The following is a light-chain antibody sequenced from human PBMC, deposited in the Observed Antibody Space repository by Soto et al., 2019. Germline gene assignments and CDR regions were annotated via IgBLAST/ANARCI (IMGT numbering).Light chain of an antibody. CDR1: SSDVGSYNR. Sequence: QSALTQPPSVSGSPGQSAAISCTGTSSDVGSYNRVSWYQQPPGTAPKLIIYEVSNRPSGVPDRFSGSKSGNTASLTISGLQAEDEADYYCSSFTSSSTYVFGTGTKLTVL. CDR2: EVS. V-gene: IGLV2-18*02. J-gene: IGLJ1*01. CDR3: SSFTSSSTYV.